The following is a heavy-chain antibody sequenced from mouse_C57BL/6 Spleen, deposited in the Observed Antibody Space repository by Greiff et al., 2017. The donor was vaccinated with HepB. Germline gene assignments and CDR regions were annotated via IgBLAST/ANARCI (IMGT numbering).Heavy chain of an antibody. J-gene: IGHJ2*01. CDR3: ARKTDYGSSYFDY. V-gene: IGHV1-64*01. D-gene: IGHD1-1*01. CDR1: GYTFTSYW. Sequence: QVQLQQPGAELVKPGASVKLSCKASGYTFTSYWMHWVKQRPGQGLEWIGMIHPNSGSTNYNEKFKSKATLTVDKSSITAYMQLSSLTSEDSAVYYFARKTDYGSSYFDYWGQGTTLTVSS. CDR2: IHPNSGST.